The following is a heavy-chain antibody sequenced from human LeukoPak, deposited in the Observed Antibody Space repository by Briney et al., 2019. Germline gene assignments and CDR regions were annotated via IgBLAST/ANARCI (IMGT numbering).Heavy chain of an antibody. J-gene: IGHJ4*02. CDR3: ARVGGPYYYDSSGSCYFDY. D-gene: IGHD3-22*01. Sequence: GGPLRLSCAASGFTFDDYGMSWVRQAPGKGLEWVSGIYWNGGSTGYADSVKGRFTISRDNAKNSLYLQMNSLRAEDTALYYCARVGGPYYYDSSGSCYFDYWGQGTLVTVFS. V-gene: IGHV3-20*04. CDR1: GFTFDDYG. CDR2: IYWNGGST.